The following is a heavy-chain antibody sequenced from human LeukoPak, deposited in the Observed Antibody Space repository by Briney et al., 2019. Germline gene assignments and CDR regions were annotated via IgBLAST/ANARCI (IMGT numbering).Heavy chain of an antibody. CDR3: AKEGFLEWLPPNWFDP. Sequence: GGSLRLSCAASGFTFSSYAMSWVRQAPGKGLEWVSAISGSGGSTYYADSVKGRFTISRDNSKNTLYLQMNSLRAEDTAVYYCAKEGFLEWLPPNWFDPWGQGTLVTVSS. V-gene: IGHV3-23*01. CDR1: GFTFSSYA. J-gene: IGHJ5*02. CDR2: ISGSGGST. D-gene: IGHD3-3*01.